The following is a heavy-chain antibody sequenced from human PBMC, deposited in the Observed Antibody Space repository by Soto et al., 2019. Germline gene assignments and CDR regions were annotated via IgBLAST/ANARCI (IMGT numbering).Heavy chain of an antibody. Sequence: ASVKVSCKASGYTFTSYYMHWVRQAPGQGLEWMGRINPSGGSTSYAQKFQGRVTMTRGTSTSTVYMELSSLRSEETAVYYCARDQVYYYDSSRYPPYGIDLWGQGTTVTVSS. CDR2: INPSGGST. V-gene: IGHV1-46*01. CDR3: ARDQVYYYDSSRYPPYGIDL. J-gene: IGHJ6*02. CDR1: GYTFTSYY. D-gene: IGHD3-22*01.